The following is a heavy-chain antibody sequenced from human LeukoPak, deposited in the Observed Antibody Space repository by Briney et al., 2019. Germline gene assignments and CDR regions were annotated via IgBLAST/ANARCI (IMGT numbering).Heavy chain of an antibody. CDR2: IYYSGST. J-gene: IGHJ4*02. CDR3: ARWDTAMANFDY. V-gene: IGHV4-31*03. D-gene: IGHD5-18*01. CDR1: GGSISSGGYY. Sequence: SETLSLTCTVSGGSISSGGYYWSWIRQHPGKGLEWIGYIYYSGSTYYNPSLKSRVTISVDTSKNQFSLKLSSVTAADTAVYYCARWDTAMANFDYWGQGTLVTVSS.